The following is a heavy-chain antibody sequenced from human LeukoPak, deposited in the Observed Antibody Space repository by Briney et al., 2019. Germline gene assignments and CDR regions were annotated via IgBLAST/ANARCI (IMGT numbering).Heavy chain of an antibody. Sequence: PGGSLRLSCAASGFSFSNYGMNWVRQAPGKGLEWVSGISRSGDSTYYAASVKGRFTISRDNSENTLFLQMNSLRSEDTAVYYCVRGPYHDSDWYSWFDPWGQGTLVTVSS. CDR2: ISRSGDST. J-gene: IGHJ5*02. CDR1: GFSFSNYG. V-gene: IGHV3-23*01. CDR3: VRGPYHDSDWYSWFDP. D-gene: IGHD3-22*01.